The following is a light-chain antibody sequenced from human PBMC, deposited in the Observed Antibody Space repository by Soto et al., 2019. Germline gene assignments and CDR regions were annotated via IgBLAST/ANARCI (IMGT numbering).Light chain of an antibody. Sequence: QSVLTQPPSASGSPGQSVTISCTGTSSDVGGYNYVSWYQQHPGKAPKLMIYDNNKRPSGIPDRFSGSKSGTSATLGIAGLQTGDEAIYYCGTWLSSLRARVFGGGTKLTVL. CDR1: SSDVGGYNY. J-gene: IGLJ3*02. CDR2: DNN. CDR3: GTWLSSLRARV. V-gene: IGLV2-8*01.